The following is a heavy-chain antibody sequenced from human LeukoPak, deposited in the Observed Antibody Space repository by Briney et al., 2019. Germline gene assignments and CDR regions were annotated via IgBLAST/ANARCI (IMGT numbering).Heavy chain of an antibody. D-gene: IGHD1-26*01. V-gene: IGHV4-39*07. CDR2: IYYSGST. Sequence: SETLSLTCTVSGGSISSSSYYWGWIRQPPGKGLEWIGSIYYSGSTYYNPSLKSRVTISVDTSKNQFSLKLRFVTAADTAVYYCARGSAVWELTSNWFDPWGQGTLVTVSS. J-gene: IGHJ5*02. CDR3: ARGSAVWELTSNWFDP. CDR1: GGSISSSSYY.